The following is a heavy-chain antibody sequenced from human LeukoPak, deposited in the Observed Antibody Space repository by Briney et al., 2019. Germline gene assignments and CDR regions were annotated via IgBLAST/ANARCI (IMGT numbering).Heavy chain of an antibody. V-gene: IGHV1-8*01. J-gene: IGHJ6*03. Sequence: GASVKVSCKASGYTFTSYDINWVRQATGQGLEWMGWMNPNSGNTGYAQKFQGRVTMTRNTSINTAYMELSSLRSEDTAVYYCARGGYYDFWSGYYPYYYYYYMDVWGKGTTVTVSS. CDR3: ARGGYYDFWSGYYPYYYYYYMDV. CDR2: MNPNSGNT. D-gene: IGHD3-3*01. CDR1: GYTFTSYD.